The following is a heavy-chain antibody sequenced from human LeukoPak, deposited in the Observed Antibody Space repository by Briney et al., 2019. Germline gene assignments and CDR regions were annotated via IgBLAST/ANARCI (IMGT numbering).Heavy chain of an antibody. V-gene: IGHV1-46*01. J-gene: IGHJ4*02. CDR1: GYTFTSSY. CDR2: INPSGGST. Sequence: ASVKVSCKASGYTFTSSYMHWVRQAPGQGLEWMGIINPSGGSTSYAQNFQGRITMTRDTSTSTVYMELSSLRSEDTAVYYCAGRDSSGYYYFDYWGQGTLVTVSS. D-gene: IGHD3-22*01. CDR3: AGRDSSGYYYFDY.